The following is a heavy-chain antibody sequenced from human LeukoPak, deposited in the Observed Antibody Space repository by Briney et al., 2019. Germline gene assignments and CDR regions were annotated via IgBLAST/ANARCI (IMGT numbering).Heavy chain of an antibody. D-gene: IGHD2-15*01. V-gene: IGHV1-46*01. CDR1: GYTFTSYY. Sequence: GASLKVSCKASGYTFTSYYMHWVRQAPGQGLEWMGIINPSGGSTSYAQKFQGRVTMTRDMSTSTVYMELSSLKSEDTAVYYCARDPPNCSGGSCYSGDYFDYWGQGTLVTVSS. J-gene: IGHJ4*02. CDR2: INPSGGST. CDR3: ARDPPNCSGGSCYSGDYFDY.